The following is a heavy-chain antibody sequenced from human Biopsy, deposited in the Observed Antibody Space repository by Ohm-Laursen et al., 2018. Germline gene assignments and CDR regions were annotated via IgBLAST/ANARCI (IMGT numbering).Heavy chain of an antibody. D-gene: IGHD2-21*01. V-gene: IGHV3-33*03. CDR1: GFTFGHYA. CDR2: IWYDGTNE. J-gene: IGHJ4*02. CDR3: ARLGELHGLWYFDF. Sequence: SLRLSCTASGFTFGHYAMHWVRQAPGKGLEWISLIWYDGTNEDYADSVKGRFTISRDNAKNSLYLQMNSLRVEDTALYFCARLGELHGLWYFDFWGQGALVTVSS.